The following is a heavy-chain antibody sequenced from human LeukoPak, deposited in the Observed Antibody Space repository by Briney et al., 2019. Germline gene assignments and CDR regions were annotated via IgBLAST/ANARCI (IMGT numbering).Heavy chain of an antibody. CDR2: ISGSGDST. CDR3: ARESYNFWSAAPLDY. V-gene: IGHV3-23*01. Sequence: GGSLRLSCAASGFTFSSYAMSWVRQAPGMGLEWVSSISGSGDSTYYADSVKGRFTISRDNAKNSLYLQMNSLRAEDTAVYYCARESYNFWSAAPLDYWGQGTLVTVSS. D-gene: IGHD3-3*01. J-gene: IGHJ4*02. CDR1: GFTFSSYA.